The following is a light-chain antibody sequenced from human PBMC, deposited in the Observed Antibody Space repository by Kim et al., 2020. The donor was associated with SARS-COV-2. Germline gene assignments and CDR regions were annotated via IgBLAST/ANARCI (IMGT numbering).Light chain of an antibody. CDR3: NSWDSSGKRFL. Sequence: SSELTQDPAVSVALGQTVRITCQGDSLRTYYTNWYQQQPGQAPVLVIYGQNNRPSGIPDRFSASSSGNTASLTITEARAEDDADYYCNSWDSSGKRFLFG. CDR1: SLRTYY. J-gene: IGLJ2*01. CDR2: GQN. V-gene: IGLV3-19*01.